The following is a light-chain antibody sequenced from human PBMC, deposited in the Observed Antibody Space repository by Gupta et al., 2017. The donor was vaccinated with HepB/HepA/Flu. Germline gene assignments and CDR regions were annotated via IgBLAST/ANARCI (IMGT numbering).Light chain of an antibody. CDR1: QSVSSF. V-gene: IGKV3-11*01. J-gene: IGKJ4*01. CDR3: QHRSNWPLT. Sequence: EIVLTQSPATLSLSPGERATLSCRASQSVSSFLAWYQQKPGQAPRLLIYDASNRATGIPARFSGSGSGTDFTLTISSLEPEDLAVYYCQHRSNWPLTFGGGTKVEI. CDR2: DAS.